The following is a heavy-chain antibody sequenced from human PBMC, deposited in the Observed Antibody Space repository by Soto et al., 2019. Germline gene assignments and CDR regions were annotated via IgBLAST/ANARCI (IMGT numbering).Heavy chain of an antibody. Sequence: EVQLVESGGGLVQPGGSLRLSCAASGFTVSSSYMNWVRQAPGKGLEWVSVIYRGGSTYYADSVKGRFTIYRDNSKDKLYLQMNDVRAEDPAVYYRARGNYGSETFYKGDALDILVEGTMVTVSS. CDR1: GFTVSSSY. CDR2: IYRGGST. D-gene: IGHD3-10*01. V-gene: IGHV3-66*01. J-gene: IGHJ3*02. CDR3: ARGNYGSETFYKGDALDI.